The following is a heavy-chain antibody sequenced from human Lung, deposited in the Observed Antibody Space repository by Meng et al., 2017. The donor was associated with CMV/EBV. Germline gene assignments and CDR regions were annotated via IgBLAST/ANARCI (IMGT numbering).Heavy chain of an antibody. J-gene: IGHJ4*02. D-gene: IGHD4-11*01. Sequence: GESLKISCAASGFMFRDYSMTWVRQAPGRGLEWVALIRTRGYGATTEYAASVKGRFTVSRDDSNSIVYLQMNSLKAEDTAVYFCASPTTLAPSVDFLGQGXLVTVSS. CDR2: IRTRGYGATT. CDR1: GFMFRDYS. CDR3: ASPTTLAPSVDF. V-gene: IGHV3-49*04.